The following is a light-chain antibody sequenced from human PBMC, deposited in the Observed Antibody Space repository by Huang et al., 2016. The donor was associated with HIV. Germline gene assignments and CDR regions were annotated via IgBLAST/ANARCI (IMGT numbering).Light chain of an antibody. Sequence: DIQMPQSSATLSASVGDRVTITCRASQSFGTWLAWYQRKPGKAPNLLMYEASTLERGVPSRFSGGGSGAEFTLTINSLQPDDFATYYCQHYHSFPWTFGQGTKVEV. CDR2: EAS. J-gene: IGKJ1*01. CDR1: QSFGTW. V-gene: IGKV1-5*03. CDR3: QHYHSFPWT.